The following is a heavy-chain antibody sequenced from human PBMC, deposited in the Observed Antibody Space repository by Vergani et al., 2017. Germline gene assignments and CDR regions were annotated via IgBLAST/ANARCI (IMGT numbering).Heavy chain of an antibody. CDR2: IYHSGST. CDR3: GRVADFYGLGSRLLDL. V-gene: IGHV4-38-2*01. CDR1: GYSISSGYY. D-gene: IGHD3-10*01. J-gene: IGHJ5*02. Sequence: QVQLQESGPGLVKPSETLSLTCAVSGYSISSGYYWGWIRQPPGKGLEWIGSIYHSGSTYYNPSLETRVTISGDTSKNQFSLKLNSVTAADTAVDYCGRVADFYGLGSRLLDLWGQGILVTVSS.